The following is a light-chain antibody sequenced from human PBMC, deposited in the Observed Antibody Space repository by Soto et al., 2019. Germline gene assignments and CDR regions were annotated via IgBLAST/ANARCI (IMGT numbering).Light chain of an antibody. J-gene: IGKJ4*01. CDR2: DAS. V-gene: IGKV3-11*01. Sequence: EIVLTQSPATVSLSPGERATLSCRASQSVSSYLAWYQQKPGQAPRLLIYDASNRATGIPARFSGSGSGTDFTLTISSLEPEDFAVYYCQQRRNWLTFGGGTKVDIK. CDR3: QQRRNWLT. CDR1: QSVSSY.